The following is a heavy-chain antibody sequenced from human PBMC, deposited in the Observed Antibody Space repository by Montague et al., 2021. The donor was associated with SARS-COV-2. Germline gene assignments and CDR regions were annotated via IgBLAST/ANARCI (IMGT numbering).Heavy chain of an antibody. Sequence: SETLSLTCTVSGGSITNNIDYWAWIRQPPGKGLEWIGSIYYTGNTYHNPSLKIPVTISVVTSKNHLTLKLSSVTAAATAEYYCARLKRYFDSSGSPSAFDFWGQGTKVTVSS. CDR2: IYYTGNT. CDR1: GGSITNNIDY. J-gene: IGHJ3*01. CDR3: ARLKRYFDSSGSPSAFDF. D-gene: IGHD3-22*01. V-gene: IGHV4-39*02.